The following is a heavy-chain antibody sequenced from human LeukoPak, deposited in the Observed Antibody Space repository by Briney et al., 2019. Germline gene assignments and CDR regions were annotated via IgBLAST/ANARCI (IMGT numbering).Heavy chain of an antibody. V-gene: IGHV1-18*01. CDR2: ISTNNGDT. Sequence: ASVKVSCKASGYTFTSYGLSWLRQAPGQGLEWMGWISTNNGDTDYAQKFQGRVTMTTDTSTTTAYMELRSLRSDDTAVYYCARVRYSGDYGWFDPWGQGTLVTVSS. CDR3: ARVRYSGDYGWFDP. J-gene: IGHJ5*02. D-gene: IGHD1-26*01. CDR1: GYTFTSYG.